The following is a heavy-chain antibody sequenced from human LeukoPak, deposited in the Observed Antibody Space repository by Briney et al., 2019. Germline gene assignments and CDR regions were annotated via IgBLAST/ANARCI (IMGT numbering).Heavy chain of an antibody. CDR3: GRAYYDYIWGSYRLRNAFNV. Sequence: SETLSLTCAVDGGSFRGYDWSWLRQSPGKGREWSGEINDGGSTNYNPSRKNRGTISIDSYKNEISLKRSYVTAADTAGYYCGRAYYDYIWGSYRLRNAFNVWGQGTMVTVSS. J-gene: IGHJ3*01. CDR1: GGSFRGYD. V-gene: IGHV4-34*01. D-gene: IGHD3-16*02. CDR2: INDGGST.